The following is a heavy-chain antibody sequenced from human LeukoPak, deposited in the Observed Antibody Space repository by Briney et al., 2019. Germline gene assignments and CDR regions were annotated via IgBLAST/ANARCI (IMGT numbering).Heavy chain of an antibody. J-gene: IGHJ4*02. CDR2: IYYSGST. CDR3: AGSIVGGTRYYFGY. D-gene: IGHD1-26*01. V-gene: IGHV4-59*11. CDR1: GGSISSHY. Sequence: PSETLSLTCSVSGGSISSHYWSWIRQPPGKELEWIAYIYYSGSTKYNPSLESRVTISVDTSKNQFSLKLRSVTAADTAVYYCAGSIVGGTRYYFGYWGQGTLVTVSS.